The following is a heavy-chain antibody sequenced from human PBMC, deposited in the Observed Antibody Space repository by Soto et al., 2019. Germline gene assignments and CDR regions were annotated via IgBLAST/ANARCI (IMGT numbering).Heavy chain of an antibody. J-gene: IGHJ5*02. D-gene: IGHD2-2*01. V-gene: IGHV4-59*12. CDR3: ARGRRIVVVPAAIGWFDP. Sequence: SETLSLTCTVSGGSISGYYWTWIRQPPGKELEWIGNIYSSGSINYNPSLKSRVTISVDTSKNQFSLKLSSVTAADTAVYYCARGRRIVVVPAAIGWFDPWGQGTLVTVSS. CDR1: GGSISGYY. CDR2: IYSSGSI.